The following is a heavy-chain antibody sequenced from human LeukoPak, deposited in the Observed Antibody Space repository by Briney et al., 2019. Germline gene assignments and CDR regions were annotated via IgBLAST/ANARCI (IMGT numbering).Heavy chain of an antibody. CDR3: AREPGDYGGNPFDY. CDR1: GYTFTSYG. D-gene: IGHD4-23*01. J-gene: IGHJ4*02. CDR2: ISAYNGNT. V-gene: IGHV1-18*01. Sequence: ASVKVSCKASGYTFTSYGISWVRQAPGQGLEWMGWISAYNGNTSYAQKLQGRVTMTTDTFTSTAYMELRSLRSDDTAVYYCAREPGDYGGNPFDYWGQGTLVTVSS.